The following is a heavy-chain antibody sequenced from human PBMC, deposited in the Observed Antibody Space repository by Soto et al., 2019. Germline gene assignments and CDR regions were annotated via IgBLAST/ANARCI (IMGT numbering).Heavy chain of an antibody. CDR3: ARVSSSSWYSSPGPSMDV. D-gene: IGHD6-13*01. Sequence: SETLSLTCTVSGGSISSYYWSWIRQPPGKGLEWIGYIYYSGSTNYNPSPKSRVTISVDTSKNQFSLKLSSVTAADTAVYYCARVSSSSWYSSPGPSMDVWGQGTTVTVSS. V-gene: IGHV4-59*01. J-gene: IGHJ6*02. CDR2: IYYSGST. CDR1: GGSISSYY.